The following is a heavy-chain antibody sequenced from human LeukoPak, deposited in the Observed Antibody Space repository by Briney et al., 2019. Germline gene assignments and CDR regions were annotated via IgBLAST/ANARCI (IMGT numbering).Heavy chain of an antibody. Sequence: GESLKISCKGSGYSFTSYWIGWVRQMPGKGLEWMGIIYPGDSDTRYSPSFQGQVTISADKSISTAYLQWSSLKASDTAMYYCARRPPIYGDSTQDYGMDVWGQGTTVTVSS. CDR2: IYPGDSDT. V-gene: IGHV5-51*01. CDR3: ARRPPIYGDSTQDYGMDV. J-gene: IGHJ6*02. CDR1: GYSFTSYW. D-gene: IGHD4-17*01.